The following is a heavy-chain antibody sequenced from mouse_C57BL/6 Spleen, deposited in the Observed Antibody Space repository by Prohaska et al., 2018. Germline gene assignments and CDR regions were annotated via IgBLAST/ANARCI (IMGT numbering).Heavy chain of an antibody. Sequence: EVQLLETGGGLVQPGGSRGLSCEGSGFTFSGFWMSWVRQTPGKTLEWIGDINSDGSAINYAPSIKDRFTIFRDNDKSTLYLQMSNVRSEDTATYFCMRYGNYWYFDVWGTGITVTVSS. CDR3: MRYGNYWYFDV. CDR1: GFTFSGFW. CDR2: INSDGSAI. D-gene: IGHD2-1*01. J-gene: IGHJ1*03. V-gene: IGHV11-2*01.